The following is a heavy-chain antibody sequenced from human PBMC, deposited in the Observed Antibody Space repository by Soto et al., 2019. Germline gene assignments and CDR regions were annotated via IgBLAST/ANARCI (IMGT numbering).Heavy chain of an antibody. CDR2: ISYEGGNK. CDR1: GFSFSNYA. D-gene: IGHD2-15*01. Sequence: PGGSLRLSSAASGFSFSNYAVHWVRQAPGKGLEWVAVISYEGGNKYCADSVKGRFTISRDNSKNTLYLQMNSLRPEDTAVYYCARDWPTHDAFDIWGQGTMVPVSS. J-gene: IGHJ3*02. V-gene: IGHV3-30-3*01. CDR3: ARDWPTHDAFDI.